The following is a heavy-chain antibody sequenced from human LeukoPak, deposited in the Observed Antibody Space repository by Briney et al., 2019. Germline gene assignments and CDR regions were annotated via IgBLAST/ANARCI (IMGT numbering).Heavy chain of an antibody. D-gene: IGHD6-19*01. V-gene: IGHV3-53*01. CDR2: IYSGGST. CDR1: GFPVNRNY. CDR3: ARDSWIAVGGTGYFDL. J-gene: IGHJ2*01. Sequence: PGGSLSLSFAASGFPVNRNYMSWVRQAPGKGLEWVSIIYSGGSTYYADSVKGRFTISRDNSKNTLYLQMNSLRAEDTAVYYCARDSWIAVGGTGYFDLWGRGTLVTVSS.